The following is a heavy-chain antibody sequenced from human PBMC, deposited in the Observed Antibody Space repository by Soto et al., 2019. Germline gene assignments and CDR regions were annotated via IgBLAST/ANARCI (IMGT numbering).Heavy chain of an antibody. Sequence: QVQLVQSGAEVKKPGASVKVSCKTSGYTFTNYNINWVRQATGQGLERMGWMNPNSGNTGYAQKFQGRVTMTRNTSITTAYMELSSLSSGDTAVYYCARAEPYSTSSPFDYWGQGTRVTVSS. CDR2: MNPNSGNT. CDR1: GYTFTNYN. D-gene: IGHD6-6*01. CDR3: ARAEPYSTSSPFDY. V-gene: IGHV1-8*01. J-gene: IGHJ4*02.